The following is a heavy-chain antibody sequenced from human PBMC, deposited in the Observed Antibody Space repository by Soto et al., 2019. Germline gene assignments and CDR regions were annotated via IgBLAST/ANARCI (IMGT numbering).Heavy chain of an antibody. Sequence: ASVKVSCKVSGYTLTELSMHWVRQAPGKGLEWMGGFDPEDGETIYAQKFQGRVTMTEDTSTDTAYMELSSLRSEDTVLYYCATHPDCYGSDKFLASSSFDAWGRGTVVTVSS. CDR2: FDPEDGET. CDR3: ATHPDCYGSDKFLASSSFDA. J-gene: IGHJ5*02. CDR1: GYTLTELS. D-gene: IGHD3-10*01. V-gene: IGHV1-24*01.